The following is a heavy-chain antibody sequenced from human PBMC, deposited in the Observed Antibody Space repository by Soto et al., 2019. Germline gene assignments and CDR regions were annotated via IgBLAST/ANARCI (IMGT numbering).Heavy chain of an antibody. CDR3: ARDFYPLAYYFDY. J-gene: IGHJ4*02. CDR1: GYTFIDHG. Sequence: ASVQGSCKTSGYTFIDHGISWVRQATGQGLEWMGWVSGHDGNTKYAQKFKGRVTMTTETSTSTAYMELRSLTSDDTAMYFCARDFYPLAYYFDYWGQGALVTVSS. V-gene: IGHV1-18*04. CDR2: VSGHDGNT.